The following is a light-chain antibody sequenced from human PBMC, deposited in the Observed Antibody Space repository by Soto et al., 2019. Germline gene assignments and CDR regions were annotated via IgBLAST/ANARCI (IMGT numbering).Light chain of an antibody. CDR3: QSYGSSLSGYV. CDR1: SSNIGAGYD. J-gene: IGLJ1*01. V-gene: IGLV1-40*01. CDR2: ANI. Sequence: PGQRVTISCTGSSSNIGAGYDVHWYQQLPGTAPKLLIFANINRPSGVPDRFSGSKSGTSASLAITGLRAEDEADYYCQSYGSSLSGYVFGTGTKVTVL.